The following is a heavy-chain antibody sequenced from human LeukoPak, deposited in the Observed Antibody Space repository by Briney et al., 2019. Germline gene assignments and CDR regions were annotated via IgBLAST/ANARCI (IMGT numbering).Heavy chain of an antibody. Sequence: GGSLRLSCAASGFTFSNYAMHWVRQAPGRGLEWVAAISYDGNNNYYADSVKGRFTISRDNSKNTLYLQMNSLRAEDTAVYYCARGPRFAIRLIVVVTKGHFDYWGQGTLVTVSS. J-gene: IGHJ4*02. V-gene: IGHV3-30*04. D-gene: IGHD3-22*01. CDR2: ISYDGNNN. CDR3: ARGPRFAIRLIVVVTKGHFDY. CDR1: GFTFSNYA.